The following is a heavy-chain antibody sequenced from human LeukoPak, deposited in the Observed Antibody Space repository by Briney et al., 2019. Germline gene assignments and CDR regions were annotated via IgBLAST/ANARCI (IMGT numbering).Heavy chain of an antibody. D-gene: IGHD6-13*01. J-gene: IGHJ5*02. CDR1: GYTLTELS. CDR2: FDPEDGET. V-gene: IGHV1-24*01. CDR3: ARECRREGSSSCFRFDP. Sequence: ASVKVSCKVSGYTLTELSMHWVRQAPGKGLEWMGGFDPEDGETIYAQKFQGRVTMTTDTSTSTAYMELRSLRSDDTAVYYCARECRREGSSSCFRFDPWGQGTLVTVSS.